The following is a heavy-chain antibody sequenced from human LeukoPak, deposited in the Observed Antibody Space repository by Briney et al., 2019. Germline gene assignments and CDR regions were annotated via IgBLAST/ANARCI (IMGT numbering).Heavy chain of an antibody. CDR3: ARDILTSPERVFDY. Sequence: GRSRRRSCAASGFTFSSYAMHWVRQAPGKGLDWVAVISYDGSNKYYADSVKGRFTISRDNSKNTLYLQMNSLRAEDTAVYYCARDILTSPERVFDYWGQGTLVTVSS. CDR1: GFTFSSYA. CDR2: ISYDGSNK. V-gene: IGHV3-30*04. D-gene: IGHD3-9*01. J-gene: IGHJ4*02.